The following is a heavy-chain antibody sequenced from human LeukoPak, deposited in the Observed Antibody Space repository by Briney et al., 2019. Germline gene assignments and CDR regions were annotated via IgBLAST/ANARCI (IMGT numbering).Heavy chain of an antibody. D-gene: IGHD3-3*01. CDR2: IDYDSSHI. CDR1: GFTFSTSA. CDR3: TRDPLRHIRLVHSDS. V-gene: IGHV3-21*01. Sequence: GGSLRLSSAASGFTFSTSAINWVRQVPGKGLEWVSSIDYDSSHIYYAASVRGRFTISRDNARDSVYLQMDSLRVEDTAVYYCTRDPLRHIRLVHSDSSGQGTLVAVSS. J-gene: IGHJ4*02.